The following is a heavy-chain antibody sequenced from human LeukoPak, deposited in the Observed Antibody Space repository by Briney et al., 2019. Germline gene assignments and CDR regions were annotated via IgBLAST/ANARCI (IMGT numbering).Heavy chain of an antibody. J-gene: IGHJ3*02. CDR1: GGSISPYF. Sequence: SEDLSLTCTLSGGSISPYFWSWIRQPPGKGLDWIGYIYYRGSTNYNPSLKSRVTISVDMSKNQFSLKLSSVTAADTAVYYCARTSNDYGDYTGAFDIWGQGTIVPASS. CDR2: IYYRGST. CDR3: ARTSNDYGDYTGAFDI. D-gene: IGHD4-17*01. V-gene: IGHV4-59*01.